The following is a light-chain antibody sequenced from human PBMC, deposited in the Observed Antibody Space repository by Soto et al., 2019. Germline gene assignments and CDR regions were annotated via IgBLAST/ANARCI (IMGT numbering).Light chain of an antibody. V-gene: IGLV1-40*01. CDR2: NTI. J-gene: IGLJ3*02. CDR3: QSYDRSLSGWV. CDR1: SSNIGAGHD. Sequence: QSVLTQPPSVSGAPGQRVTISCTGSSSNIGAGHDVQWYQQVPGTAPKLLISNTINRPSGVPDRFSGSRSDTSASLAITGIQADDEADYYCQSYDRSLSGWVFGGGTKVTVL.